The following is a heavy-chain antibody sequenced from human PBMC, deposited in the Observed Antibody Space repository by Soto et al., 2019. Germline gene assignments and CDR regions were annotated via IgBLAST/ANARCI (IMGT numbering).Heavy chain of an antibody. CDR1: GGSFSGYY. Sequence: SETLSLTCAVYGGSFSGYYWSWIRQPPGKGLEWIGEINHSGSTNYNPPLKSRVTISVDTSKNQFSLKLSSVTAADTAVYYCARGDRIAAPYGMDVWGQGTTVTVSS. D-gene: IGHD6-13*01. V-gene: IGHV4-34*01. J-gene: IGHJ6*02. CDR2: INHSGST. CDR3: ARGDRIAAPYGMDV.